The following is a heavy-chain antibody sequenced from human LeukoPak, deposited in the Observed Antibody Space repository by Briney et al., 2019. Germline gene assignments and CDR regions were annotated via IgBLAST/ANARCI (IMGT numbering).Heavy chain of an antibody. CDR3: ARGRRGGIAAAEVIY. Sequence: ASVKVSCKASGYTFTSYDINWVRQATGQGLEWMGWVNPNSGNTGYAKKYQGRVTMTRNTSISTAYMELSRLRSEDTAVYYCARGRRGGIAAAEVIYWGQGTLVTVSS. CDR1: GYTFTSYD. V-gene: IGHV1-8*01. D-gene: IGHD6-13*01. J-gene: IGHJ4*02. CDR2: VNPNSGNT.